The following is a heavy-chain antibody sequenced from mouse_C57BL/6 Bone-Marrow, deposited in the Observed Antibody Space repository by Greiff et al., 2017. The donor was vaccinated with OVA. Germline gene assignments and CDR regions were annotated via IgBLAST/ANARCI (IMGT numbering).Heavy chain of an antibody. Sequence: DVQLVESGGGLVQPGGSLSLSCAASGFTFTDYYMTWVRQPPGKALEWVAFISYKANGYTTEYRASVKGRFTISRDNSQSILYLQMNALRAEDSATYYCARWGPAWFAYWGQGTLVTVTA. CDR1: GFTFTDYY. V-gene: IGHV7-3*01. CDR3: ARWGPAWFAY. CDR2: ISYKANGYTT. J-gene: IGHJ3*01.